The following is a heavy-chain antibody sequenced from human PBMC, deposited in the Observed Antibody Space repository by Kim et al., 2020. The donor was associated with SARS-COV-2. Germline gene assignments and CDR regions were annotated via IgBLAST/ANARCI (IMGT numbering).Heavy chain of an antibody. V-gene: IGHV3-30*18. CDR3: AKDKTGYSSGWIGAYYYFGLGA. Sequence: GGSLRLSCATSGFTFSAYGMHWVRQAPGKGLEWVALISYDGSNKYYVDSVKGRFTISRDNSKDTLYLQMNSLRAEDTAVYWCAKDKTGYSSGWIGAYYYFGLGAWGRGTTVTVSS. D-gene: IGHD2-15*01. CDR2: ISYDGSNK. J-gene: IGHJ6*02. CDR1: GFTFSAYG.